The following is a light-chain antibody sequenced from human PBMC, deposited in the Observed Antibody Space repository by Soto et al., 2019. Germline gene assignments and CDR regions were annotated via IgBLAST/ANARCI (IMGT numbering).Light chain of an antibody. CDR3: ASYAGSSIPVA. Sequence: QSALTQPPSASGSPGQSVTISCTGASSDVCGYNFVSWYQHHPGKAPRLMIYDVTHRPSGVPDRLSGSKSGNTASLTVSGLQVDDEAYYYCASYAGSSIPVAFGGGTKLTV. J-gene: IGLJ2*01. CDR2: DVT. V-gene: IGLV2-8*01. CDR1: SSDVCGYNF.